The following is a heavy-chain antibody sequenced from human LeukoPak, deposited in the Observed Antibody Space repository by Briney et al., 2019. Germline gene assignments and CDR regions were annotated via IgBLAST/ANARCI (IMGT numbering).Heavy chain of an antibody. CDR2: IRYDGSNK. Sequence: GGSLRLSCAASGFTFSSYGMHWVRQAPGKGLEWVAFIRYDGSNKYYADSVKGRFTISRDNSKNTLYLQMNSLRAEDTAVYYCAKGGSKGGSYSYYYYYMDVWGKGTTVTVSS. D-gene: IGHD1-26*01. J-gene: IGHJ6*03. V-gene: IGHV3-30*02. CDR1: GFTFSSYG. CDR3: AKGGSKGGSYSYYYYYMDV.